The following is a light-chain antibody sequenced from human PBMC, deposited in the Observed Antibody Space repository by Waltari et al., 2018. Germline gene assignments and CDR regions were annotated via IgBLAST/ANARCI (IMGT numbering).Light chain of an antibody. J-gene: IGKJ1*01. CDR3: QQGASFPPT. V-gene: IGKV1-12*01. Sequence: IQLPQSPSSVSASVGDTVTIVCRASQVISNWLACYQQKPGKAPKLLIYAASVLQTGVPSRFSGRGSGTDFTLTITNLQPADFATYFCQQGASFPPTFGQGTKVEVK. CDR1: QVISNW. CDR2: AAS.